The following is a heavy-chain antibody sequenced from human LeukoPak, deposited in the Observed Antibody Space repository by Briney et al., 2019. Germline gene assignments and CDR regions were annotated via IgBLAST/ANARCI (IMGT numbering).Heavy chain of an antibody. J-gene: IGHJ6*02. CDR2: ISSSSTI. Sequence: QAGGSLRLSCAASGFTFSSYSMNWVRQAPGKGLEWVSYISSSSTIYYADSVKGRFTISRDNAKNSLYLQMNSLRDEDTAVYYCGGGYCSGCHWGYYYYGMDVWGQGTTVTVSS. V-gene: IGHV3-48*02. CDR3: GGGYCSGCHWGYYYYGMDV. CDR1: GFTFSSYS. D-gene: IGHD2-15*01.